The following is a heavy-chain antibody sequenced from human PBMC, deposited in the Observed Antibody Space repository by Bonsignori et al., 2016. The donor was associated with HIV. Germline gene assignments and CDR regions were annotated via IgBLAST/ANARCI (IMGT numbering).Heavy chain of an antibody. CDR3: AAGSGLDAFDI. CDR2: INHSGST. Sequence: WIRQPPGKGLEWIGEINHSGSTNYNPSLKSRVTISVDTSKNQFSLKLSSVTAADTAVCYCAAGSGLDAFDIWGQGTMVTVSS. J-gene: IGHJ3*02. D-gene: IGHD3/OR15-3a*01. V-gene: IGHV4-34*01.